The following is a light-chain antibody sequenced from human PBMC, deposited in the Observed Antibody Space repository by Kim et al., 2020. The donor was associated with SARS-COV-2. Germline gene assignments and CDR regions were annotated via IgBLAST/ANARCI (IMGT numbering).Light chain of an antibody. J-gene: IGKJ2*02. CDR1: RMILYSSSNKNY. V-gene: IGKV4-1*01. CDR2: YAT. CDR3: RQYYSTPPPCT. Sequence: INCTSSRMILYSSSNKNYLAWYKQIPGHPPKLLIYYATTRKSGIPDRFSGSGSGTEFTLTMSSLQAEDGAVYYCRQYYSTPPPCTFCQGTKLEI.